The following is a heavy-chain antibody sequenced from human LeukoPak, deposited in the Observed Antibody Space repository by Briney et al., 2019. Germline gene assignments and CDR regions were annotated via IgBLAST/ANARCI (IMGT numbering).Heavy chain of an antibody. CDR3: ARDKRSSPYYLFDY. CDR1: GYTFSMNV. CDR2: INTGTGKT. J-gene: IGHJ4*02. D-gene: IGHD1-26*01. Sequence: ASVKVSCKTSGYTFSMNVIHWMCQAPGQRLEWMGWINTGTGKTKYSQKFQGRLSITRDTSANTTSVELSSLRSEDTAVFYCARDKRSSPYYLFDYWGQGTLVTVSS. V-gene: IGHV1-3*04.